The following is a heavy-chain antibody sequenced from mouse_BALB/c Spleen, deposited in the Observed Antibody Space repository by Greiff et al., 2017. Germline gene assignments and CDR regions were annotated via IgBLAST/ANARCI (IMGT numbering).Heavy chain of an antibody. CDR1: GFSLTGYG. D-gene: IGHD2-1*01. Sequence: QVQLQQSGPGLVAPSQSLSISCTVSGFSLTGYGVNWVRQPPGKGLEWLGMIWGDGSTDYNSALKSRLSTNKVDSKSQVVLKMDSLQTDDTDRYYYEGGVYGNCGAVGYWGQGTSVTVSS. CDR3: EGGVYGNCGAVGY. J-gene: IGHJ4*01. V-gene: IGHV2-6-7*01. CDR2: IWGDGST.